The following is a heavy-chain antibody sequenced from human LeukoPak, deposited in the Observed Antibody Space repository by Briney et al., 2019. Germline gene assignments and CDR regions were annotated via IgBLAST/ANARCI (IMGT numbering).Heavy chain of an antibody. CDR2: ISGSGGST. J-gene: IGHJ5*02. CDR3: AKDHERDWNYENWFDP. D-gene: IGHD1-7*01. V-gene: IGHV3-23*01. CDR1: GFTFSSYA. Sequence: GGSLRLSCAASGFTFSSYAMSWVRQAPGKGLEWVSSISGSGGSTYYADSVKGRFTISRDNSKNTLYLQMNSLRAEDTAVYYCAKDHERDWNYENWFDPWGQGTLVTVSS.